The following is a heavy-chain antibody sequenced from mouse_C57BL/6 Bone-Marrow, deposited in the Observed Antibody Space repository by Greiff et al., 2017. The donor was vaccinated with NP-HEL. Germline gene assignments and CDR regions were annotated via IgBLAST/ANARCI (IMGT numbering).Heavy chain of an antibody. J-gene: IGHJ3*01. D-gene: IGHD2-5*01. Sequence: VQLKESGGGLVKPGGSLKLSCAASGFTFSSYAMSWVRQTPEKRLEWVATISDGGSYTYYPDNVKGRFTISRDNAKNNLYLQMSHLKSEDTAMDYCARGYDSNLAWFAYWGQGTLVTVSA. CDR1: GFTFSSYA. CDR3: ARGYDSNLAWFAY. CDR2: ISDGGSYT. V-gene: IGHV5-4*01.